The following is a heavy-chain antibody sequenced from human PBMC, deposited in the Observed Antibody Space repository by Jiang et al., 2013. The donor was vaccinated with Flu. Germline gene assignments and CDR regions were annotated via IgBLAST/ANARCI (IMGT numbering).Heavy chain of an antibody. D-gene: IGHD3-10*01. CDR3: ARDHSLWFGESDY. Sequence: WVRQAPGQGLEWMGIINPSGGSTSYAQKFQGRVTMTRDTSTSTVYMELSSLRSEDTAVYYCARDHSLWFGESDYWGQGTLVTVSS. V-gene: IGHV1-46*01. J-gene: IGHJ4*02. CDR2: INPSGGST.